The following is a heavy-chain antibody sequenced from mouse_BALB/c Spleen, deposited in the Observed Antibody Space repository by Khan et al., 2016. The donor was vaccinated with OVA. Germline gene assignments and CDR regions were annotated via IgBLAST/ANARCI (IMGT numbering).Heavy chain of an antibody. CDR2: ISSGGIT. CDR1: GFTFSRYA. Sequence: EVELVESGGGSVKPGGSLKLSCAVSGFTFSRYAMSWVRQTPEKRLEWVASISSGGITYYPDSVKGRFTISRDTARNILYLQMSSLMSENMAMYYCAREAYRYDEYYFDYWGQGTTLTVSS. V-gene: IGHV5-6-5*01. CDR3: AREAYRYDEYYFDY. J-gene: IGHJ2*01. D-gene: IGHD2-14*01.